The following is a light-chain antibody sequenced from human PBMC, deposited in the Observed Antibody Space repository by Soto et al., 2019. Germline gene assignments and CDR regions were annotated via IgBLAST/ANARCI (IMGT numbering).Light chain of an antibody. Sequence: QSALTQPASVSGSPGQSITISCTGSYNLVSWYQQHPGKAPKLMIYEGNKWPSGVSNRFSGSKSGNTASLTISGLQAEDEADYYCCSYAGQRVVFGGGTKVTVL. V-gene: IGLV2-23*01. CDR3: CSYAGQRVV. CDR1: SYNL. J-gene: IGLJ2*01. CDR2: EGN.